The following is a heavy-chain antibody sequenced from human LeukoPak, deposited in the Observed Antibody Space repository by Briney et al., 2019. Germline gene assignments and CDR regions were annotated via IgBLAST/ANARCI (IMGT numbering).Heavy chain of an antibody. CDR2: IYWDDDK. J-gene: IGHJ4*02. CDR1: GFSLSTSGVG. Sequence: SGPTLVNPTQTLTLTCAFSGFSLSTSGVGVGWIRQPPGKALEWLALIYWDDDKRYSPSLKSRLTITKDTSKNQVVLTMTNMDPVDTATYYCAHWRREIYYDSSGLSAYYFDYWGQGTLVTVSS. D-gene: IGHD3-22*01. CDR3: AHWRREIYYDSSGLSAYYFDY. V-gene: IGHV2-5*02.